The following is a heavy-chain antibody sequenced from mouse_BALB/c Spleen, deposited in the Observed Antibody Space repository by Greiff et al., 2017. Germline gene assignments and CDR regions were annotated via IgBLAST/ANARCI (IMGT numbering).Heavy chain of an antibody. CDR1: GYTFTSYW. Sequence: VQLKESGAELAKPGASVKMSCKASGYTFTSYWMHWVKQRPGQGLEWIGYINPSTGYTEYNQKFKDKATLTADKSSSTAYMQLSSLTSEDSAVYYCARGGYVGSMDYWGQGTSVTVSS. CDR3: ARGGYVGSMDY. D-gene: IGHD2-2*01. V-gene: IGHV1-7*01. CDR2: INPSTGYT. J-gene: IGHJ4*01.